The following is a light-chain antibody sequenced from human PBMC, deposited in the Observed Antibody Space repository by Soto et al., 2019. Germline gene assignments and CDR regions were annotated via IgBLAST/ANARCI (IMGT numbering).Light chain of an antibody. Sequence: EIVMTQSPATLSVSPGERATLSCRASQSVSSNLAWYQQKLGQAPRLLIYDASTRATGIPARFSGSGSGTEFPLTISSLQSEDFAVYYCQQYTNWPPYTFGQGTKLEIK. CDR2: DAS. V-gene: IGKV3D-15*01. CDR3: QQYTNWPPYT. J-gene: IGKJ2*01. CDR1: QSVSSN.